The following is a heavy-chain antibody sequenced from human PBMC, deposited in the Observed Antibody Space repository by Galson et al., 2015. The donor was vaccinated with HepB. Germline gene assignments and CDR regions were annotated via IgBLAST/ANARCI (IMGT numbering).Heavy chain of an antibody. CDR1: GYSFTSYW. CDR3: ARLGYYGSGSYYNLDAFDI. J-gene: IGHJ3*02. V-gene: IGHV5-51*01. D-gene: IGHD3-10*01. CDR2: IYTGDSDT. Sequence: QSGAEVTKPGESLKISCKGSGYSFTSYWIGWVRQMPGKGLEWMGIIYTGDSDTRYSPSFQGQVTISADKSISTAYLQWSSLKASDTAMYYCARLGYYGSGSYYNLDAFDIWGQGTMVTVSS.